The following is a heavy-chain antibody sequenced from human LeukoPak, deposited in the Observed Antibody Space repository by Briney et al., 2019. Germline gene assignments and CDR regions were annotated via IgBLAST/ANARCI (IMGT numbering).Heavy chain of an antibody. D-gene: IGHD4-17*01. J-gene: IGHJ5*02. Sequence: GASVKVSCKASGGTFSSYAISWVRQAPGQGLEWMGGIIPIFGTANYAQKFQGRVTITADKSTSTAYMELSSLRSEDTAVYYCARTHYGDYWPVWFDPWGQGTLVTVSS. V-gene: IGHV1-69*06. CDR2: IIPIFGTA. CDR1: GGTFSSYA. CDR3: ARTHYGDYWPVWFDP.